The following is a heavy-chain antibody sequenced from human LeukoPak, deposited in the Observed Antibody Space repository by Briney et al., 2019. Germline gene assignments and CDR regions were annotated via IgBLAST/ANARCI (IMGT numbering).Heavy chain of an antibody. CDR2: ISSSSSYI. Sequence: PGGSLRLSCAASGFTVSGNYMNWVRQAPGKGLEWVSSISSSSSYIYYADSVKGRFTISRDSAKNSLYLQMNSLRAEDTAVYYCARDALNYDILTGYYDYWGQGTLVTVSS. J-gene: IGHJ4*02. CDR1: GFTVSGNY. CDR3: ARDALNYDILTGYYDY. V-gene: IGHV3-21*01. D-gene: IGHD3-9*01.